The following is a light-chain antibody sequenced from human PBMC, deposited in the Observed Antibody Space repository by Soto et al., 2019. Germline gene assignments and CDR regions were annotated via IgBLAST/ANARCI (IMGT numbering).Light chain of an antibody. CDR1: QGIRTY. CDR3: QQSASTPYT. CDR2: AAS. Sequence: DIPLTQSPSFLSASLGDRVTITCRASQGIRTYLAWSQQKPGRAPKLLIYAASTLQSVVPSRYNGTGSGTEYTLTISILQPEEFGTHYCQQSASTPYTFGQMPKLAI. V-gene: IGKV1-9*01. J-gene: IGKJ2*01.